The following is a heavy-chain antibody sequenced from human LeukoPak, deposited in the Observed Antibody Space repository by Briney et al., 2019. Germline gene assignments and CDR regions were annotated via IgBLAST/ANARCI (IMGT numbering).Heavy chain of an antibody. CDR1: RFTFSDFC. D-gene: IGHD3-10*02. CDR2: ISTSGSTI. CDR3: AELGITMIGGV. J-gene: IGHJ6*04. V-gene: IGHV3-11*04. Sequence: GGSLRLSCAASRFTFSDFCMSWFRQAPGKGLEWVSYISTSGSTIYYADSVKGRFTISRDNAKNSLYLQMNSLRAEDTAVYYCAELGITMIGGVWGKGTTVTISS.